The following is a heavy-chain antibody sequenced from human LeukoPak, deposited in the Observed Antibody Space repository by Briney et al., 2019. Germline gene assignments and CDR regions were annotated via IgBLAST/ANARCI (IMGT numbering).Heavy chain of an antibody. J-gene: IGHJ4*02. Sequence: SETLSLTCTVSGDSISTYYWSWIRQPAGKGLELIGRINTSGSTNYNPSLKSRVTMSVDTSKNQFSLKLSSVTAADTAVYYCARQSDKAAGGTFAFDYWGQGALVTVS. CDR1: GDSISTYY. CDR2: INTSGST. V-gene: IGHV4-4*07. CDR3: ARQSDKAAGGTFAFDY. D-gene: IGHD6-13*01.